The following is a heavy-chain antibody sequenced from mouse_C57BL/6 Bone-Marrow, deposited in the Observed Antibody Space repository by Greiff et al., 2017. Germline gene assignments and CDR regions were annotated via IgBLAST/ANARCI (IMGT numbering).Heavy chain of an antibody. CDR1: GYTFTDYN. CDR2: INPNNGGT. D-gene: IGHD2-4*01. V-gene: IGHV1-18*01. J-gene: IGHJ3*01. Sequence: EVKLVESGPELVKPGASVKIPCKASGYTFTDYNMDWVKQSHGKSLEWIGDINPNNGGTIYNQKFKGKATLTVDKSSSTAYMELRSLTSEDTAVYYCARGGLRRACFAYWGQGTLVTVAA. CDR3: ARGGLRRACFAY.